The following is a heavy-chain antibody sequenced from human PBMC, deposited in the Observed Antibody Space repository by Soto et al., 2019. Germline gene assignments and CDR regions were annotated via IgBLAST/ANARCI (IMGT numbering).Heavy chain of an antibody. CDR3: AKGGTAGTTHPHFWYSEL. J-gene: IGHJ2*01. V-gene: IGHV3-23*01. CDR1: GFPFNTYA. Sequence: AAGSLRLSCAASGFPFNTYAVNWVRQAPGKGLEWVSVISGSGDDTYYADTVKGRFTISRDNSKNTLFLQMDSLRPEDTAIYYCAKGGTAGTTHPHFWYSELWGSRTLVTVSS. CDR2: ISGSGDDT. D-gene: IGHD1-1*01.